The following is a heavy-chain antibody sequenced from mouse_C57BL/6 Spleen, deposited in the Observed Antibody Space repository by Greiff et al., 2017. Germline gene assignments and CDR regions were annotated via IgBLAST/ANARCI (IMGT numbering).Heavy chain of an antibody. J-gene: IGHJ2*01. CDR2: IYPGDGDT. D-gene: IGHD2-14*01. CDR3: ARLERIG. CDR1: GYAFSSSW. Sequence: VQLQESGPELVKPGASVKISCKASGYAFSSSWMNWVKQRPGKGLEWIGRIYPGDGDTNYNGKFKGKATLTEDNSSSTAYMQLSSLKSEDSAVYYCARLERIGWGQGTTLTVSS. V-gene: IGHV1-82*01.